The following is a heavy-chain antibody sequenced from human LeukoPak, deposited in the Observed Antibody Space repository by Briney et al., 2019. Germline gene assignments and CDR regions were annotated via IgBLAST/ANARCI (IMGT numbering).Heavy chain of an antibody. J-gene: IGHJ4*02. CDR1: GGSLISGAYY. D-gene: IGHD4-23*01. CDR2: VHYSGST. V-gene: IGHV4-31*03. CDR3: AGDSGNSSFDY. Sequence: SETLSLTCTVSGGSLISGAYYWRVIRQHPGKGLEWIAYVHYSGSTYYNPSLKSRFTMPLDTSQNQFSLKLRSVTAADTAVYYCAGDSGNSSFDYWGQGTLVTVSS.